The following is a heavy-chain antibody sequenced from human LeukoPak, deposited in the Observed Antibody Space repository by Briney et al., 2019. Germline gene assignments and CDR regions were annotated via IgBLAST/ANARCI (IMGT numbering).Heavy chain of an antibody. J-gene: IGHJ4*02. V-gene: IGHV4-31*03. CDR1: GGSISSGVYY. CDR3: ARDRVLISSGWFDY. CDR2: IYYSGST. D-gene: IGHD6-19*01. Sequence: SETLSLTCTVSGGSISSGVYYWSWIRQHPGKGLEWIGYIYYSGSTYYNPSLKSRVTISVDTSKNQFSLKLSSVTAADTAVYYCARDRVLISSGWFDYWGQGTLVTVSS.